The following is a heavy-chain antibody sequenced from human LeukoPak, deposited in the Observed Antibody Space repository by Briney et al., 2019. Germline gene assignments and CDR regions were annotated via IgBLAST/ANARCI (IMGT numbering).Heavy chain of an antibody. J-gene: IGHJ4*01. CDR2: IRGSGGGT. D-gene: IGHD4-17*01. CDR3: AKDYGDYNLDY. CDR1: GFTLSSCA. V-gene: IGHV3-23*01. Sequence: GGSLRLSCVASGFTLSSCAMRWVRQAPGKGLEWVSVIRGSGGGTNYADSVKGRFTISRDNSKNTLYLRMNGLRVEDTAVYYCAKDYGDYNLDYWGHGSLVAVSS.